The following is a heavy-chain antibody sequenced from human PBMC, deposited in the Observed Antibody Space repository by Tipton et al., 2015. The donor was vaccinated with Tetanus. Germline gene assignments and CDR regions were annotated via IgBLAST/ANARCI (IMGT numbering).Heavy chain of an antibody. V-gene: IGHV4-30-4*01. D-gene: IGHD2-2*01. Sequence: TLSLTCSVSGDSIRSEDYYWGWIRQSPGKGLEWLGYIYFSGITYNNPPLKSRVCIPVDASKNQFSLSLNSLTAADPATYYCARFACCSPSCCYSSYCYVDVWGTGTAVVVSS. J-gene: IGHJ6*03. CDR2: IYFSGIT. CDR1: GDSIRSEDYY. CDR3: ARFACCSPSCCYSSYCYVDV.